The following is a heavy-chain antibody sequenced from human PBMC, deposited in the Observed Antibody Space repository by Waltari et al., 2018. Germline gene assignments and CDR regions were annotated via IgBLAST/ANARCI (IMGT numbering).Heavy chain of an antibody. CDR1: GGSISSSSYY. J-gene: IGHJ6*02. D-gene: IGHD4-17*01. CDR2: IYYSGST. V-gene: IGHV4-39*07. Sequence: QLQLQESGPGLVKPSETLSLTCTVPGGSISSSSYYLGWIRQPQGKGLEWIGSIYYSGSTYDNPSLKSRVTISVDTSKNQFSLKLSSVTAADTAVYYCARDRFSVTYYYYYGMDVWGQGTTVTVSS. CDR3: ARDRFSVTYYYYYGMDV.